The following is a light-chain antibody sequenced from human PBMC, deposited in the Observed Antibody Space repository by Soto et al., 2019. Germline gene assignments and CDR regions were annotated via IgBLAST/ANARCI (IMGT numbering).Light chain of an antibody. V-gene: IGLV2-23*01. J-gene: IGLJ1*01. CDR3: CSHAGSDTYV. CDR1: RSDVGIGNV. Sequence: QSALTQPASVSGHPGQSITISCTGTRSDVGIGNVVSWYQHYPGKAPQLIIYEGFKRPSGVSSRFSGSKSGNTASLTISGLQAEDEAEYHCCSHAGSDTYVFGTGTKV. CDR2: EGF.